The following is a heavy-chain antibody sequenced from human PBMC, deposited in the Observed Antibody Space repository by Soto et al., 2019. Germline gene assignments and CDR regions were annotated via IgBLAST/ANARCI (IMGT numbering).Heavy chain of an antibody. CDR2: LSGSGGST. Sequence: EVQLLESGGGLVQPGGSLRLSCAASGFTFSNYAMSWVRLAPGKGLEWVSTLSGSGGSTYYADSVKGRFTISRDNSKNTQYLQMNSLRAEDTAVYYCAKYTVPVATPWFDPWGQGTLVTVSS. J-gene: IGHJ5*02. CDR3: AKYTVPVATPWFDP. CDR1: GFTFSNYA. D-gene: IGHD2-2*01. V-gene: IGHV3-23*01.